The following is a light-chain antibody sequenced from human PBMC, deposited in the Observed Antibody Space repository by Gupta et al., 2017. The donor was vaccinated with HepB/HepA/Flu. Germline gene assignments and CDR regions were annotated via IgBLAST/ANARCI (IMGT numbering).Light chain of an antibody. CDR3: CSYAGSDTYV. V-gene: IGLV2-11*01. J-gene: IGLJ1*01. CDR1: SSDVGGYNY. Sequence: SALTQPRSVSGSPGQSVTISCTGTSSDVGGYNYVSWYQQHPGKAPELMIYDVTNRPAGVPDRFSGSKSGNTASLTISGRQAEDEADYYCCSYAGSDTYVFGTGTKVTVL. CDR2: DVT.